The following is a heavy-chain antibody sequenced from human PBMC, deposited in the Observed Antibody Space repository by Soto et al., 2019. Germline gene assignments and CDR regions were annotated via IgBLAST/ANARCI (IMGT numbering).Heavy chain of an antibody. D-gene: IGHD6-13*01. V-gene: IGHV2-5*01. Sequence: QITLKESGPTLAKPTQTLTLTCTFSGFSLTSGVVGVGWIRQPPGEALEWLALIYWNDEQYYNASLRNRLTITRDTSKKQVVLKLTNMDPVDTATYDCAHRLPGPSGYDVWGQGTTVTVTS. CDR2: IYWNDEQ. CDR3: AHRLPGPSGYDV. J-gene: IGHJ6*02. CDR1: GFSLTSGVVG.